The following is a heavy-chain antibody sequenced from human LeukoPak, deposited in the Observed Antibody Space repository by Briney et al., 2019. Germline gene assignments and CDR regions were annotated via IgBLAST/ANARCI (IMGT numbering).Heavy chain of an antibody. CDR2: IYYGGST. D-gene: IGHD3-10*01. Sequence: PGGSLRLSCAASGFTVSTSYMSWVRQTPGKGPEWIGSIYYGGSTYYNPSLKSRVTISVDTSKNQFSLKLSSVTAADTAVYYCAREVGGDPSYFDYWGQGTLVTVSS. CDR1: GFTVSTSY. V-gene: IGHV4-39*02. J-gene: IGHJ4*02. CDR3: AREVGGDPSYFDY.